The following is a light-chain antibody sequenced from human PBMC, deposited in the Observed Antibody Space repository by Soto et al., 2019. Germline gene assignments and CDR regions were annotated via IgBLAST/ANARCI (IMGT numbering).Light chain of an antibody. V-gene: IGLV1-51*02. Sequence: QSVLTQPPSVSAAPGQKVTNSCSGSSSNIGNNYVSWYQQLPGTAPKLLIYETNKRPSGIPDRFSGSKSGTSATLGITGLQTGDEADYYCGTWDGSLSAGVFGGGTKLTVL. J-gene: IGLJ3*02. CDR2: ETN. CDR3: GTWDGSLSAGV. CDR1: SSNIGNNY.